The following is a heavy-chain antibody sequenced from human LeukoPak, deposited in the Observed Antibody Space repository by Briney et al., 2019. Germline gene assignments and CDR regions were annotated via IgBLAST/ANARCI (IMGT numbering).Heavy chain of an antibody. CDR3: AREEYNWNYVPYYFDY. V-gene: IGHV3-48*04. D-gene: IGHD1-7*01. CDR2: ISSSSSTI. Sequence: GGSLRLSCAASGFTFSSYSMNWVRQAPGKGLEWVSYISSSSSTIYYADSVKGRFTISRDNAKNSLYLQMNSLRAEDTAVYYCAREEYNWNYVPYYFDYWGQGTLVTVSS. J-gene: IGHJ4*02. CDR1: GFTFSSYS.